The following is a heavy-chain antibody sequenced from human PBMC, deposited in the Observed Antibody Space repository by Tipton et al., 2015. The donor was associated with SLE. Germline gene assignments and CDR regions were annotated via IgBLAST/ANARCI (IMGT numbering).Heavy chain of an antibody. J-gene: IGHJ4*02. Sequence: TLSLTCAVSGGSISTSNWWSWIRQSPGKGLEWIGEIHHRGGTNYNPSLKSRVTISVDKSKNQFSLKMTSAIAADTAVYYCARDPNGGYGSFDYWGLGALVTVSS. CDR1: GGSISTSNW. V-gene: IGHV4-4*02. D-gene: IGHD7-27*01. CDR2: IHHRGGT. CDR3: ARDPNGGYGSFDY.